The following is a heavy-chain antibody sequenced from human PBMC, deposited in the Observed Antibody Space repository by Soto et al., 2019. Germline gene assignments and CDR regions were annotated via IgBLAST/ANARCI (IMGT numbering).Heavy chain of an antibody. Sequence: GGSLRLSCAASGFTFSSFAMSWVRQAPGKGLEWVSGISGSGISTYYADTVKGRFTISRDNSRNTLYLQMNSLRAEDTAVYYCATSYDSSGYDYWGQGTLVTVSS. CDR1: GFTFSSFA. CDR2: ISGSGIST. CDR3: ATSYDSSGYDY. J-gene: IGHJ4*02. D-gene: IGHD3-22*01. V-gene: IGHV3-23*01.